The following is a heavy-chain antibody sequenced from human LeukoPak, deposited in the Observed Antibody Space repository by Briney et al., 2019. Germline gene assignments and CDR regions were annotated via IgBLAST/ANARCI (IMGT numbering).Heavy chain of an antibody. V-gene: IGHV3-48*01. CDR2: ISSSSSTI. CDR3: ASGDVTVTNNFDY. D-gene: IGHD4-17*01. Sequence: GGSLRLSCAASGFTFSSYSMNWVRQAPGKGLEWVSYISSSSSTIYYADSVKGRFTISRDNAKNSLYLQMNSLRSEDTAVYYCASGDVTVTNNFDYWGQGTLVTVSS. CDR1: GFTFSSYS. J-gene: IGHJ4*02.